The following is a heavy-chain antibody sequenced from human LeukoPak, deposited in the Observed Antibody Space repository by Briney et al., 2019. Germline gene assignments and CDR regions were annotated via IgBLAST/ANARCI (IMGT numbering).Heavy chain of an antibody. CDR1: GFTFSSYG. CDR2: ISYDGNKE. D-gene: IGHD2-21*01. Sequence: GGSLRLSCAASGFTFSSYGMHWVRQAPGKGLEWVAVISYDGNKEYYADSVKGRFTISRDNSKNTLYLQMNSLRAEDTAVYYCARDAPGGDYLLDYWGQGTLVTVSS. J-gene: IGHJ4*02. CDR3: ARDAPGGDYLLDY. V-gene: IGHV3-30*03.